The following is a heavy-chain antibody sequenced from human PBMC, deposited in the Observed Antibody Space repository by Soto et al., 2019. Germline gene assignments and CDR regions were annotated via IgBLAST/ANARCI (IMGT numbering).Heavy chain of an antibody. J-gene: IGHJ6*02. CDR1: GFTFSNSW. Sequence: GGSLRLSCAASGFTFSNSWMNWVRQAPGKGLEWVGRIKSKTDGGTTDYAAPVKGRFTISRDDSKNTLYLQMNSLKTEDTAVYYCTTKDSYDFWSGYYFSSPYYYYYYGMDVWGQGTTVTVSS. CDR2: IKSKTDGGTT. D-gene: IGHD3-3*01. V-gene: IGHV3-15*07. CDR3: TTKDSYDFWSGYYFSSPYYYYYYGMDV.